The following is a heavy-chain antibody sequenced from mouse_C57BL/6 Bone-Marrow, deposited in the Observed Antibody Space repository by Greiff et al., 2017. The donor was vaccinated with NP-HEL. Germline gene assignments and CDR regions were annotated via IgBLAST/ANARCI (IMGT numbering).Heavy chain of an antibody. D-gene: IGHD1-1*01. Sequence: VKVVESGAELVRPGASVKLSCKASGYTFTDYYINWVKQRPGQGLEWIARIYPGSGNTYYNEKFKGKATLTAEKSSSTAYMQLSSLTSEDSAVYFCARGGFRYGSKDWYFDVWGTGTTVTVSS. CDR3: ARGGFRYGSKDWYFDV. CDR1: GYTFTDYY. CDR2: IYPGSGNT. J-gene: IGHJ1*03. V-gene: IGHV1-76*01.